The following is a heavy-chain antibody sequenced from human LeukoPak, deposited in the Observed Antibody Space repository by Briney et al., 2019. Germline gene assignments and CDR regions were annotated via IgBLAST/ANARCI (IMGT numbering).Heavy chain of an antibody. J-gene: IGHJ4*02. Sequence: GESLKISCKGSGYSFINYWICWMRQMPGKGLEWMGIIYPDDSDTRYSPSFQGQVTISADKSISTAYLQWSSLKASDTAMYYCARLRADYDILTGLDSWGQGTLVTVSS. CDR3: ARLRADYDILTGLDS. CDR2: IYPDDSDT. CDR1: GYSFINYW. V-gene: IGHV5-51*01. D-gene: IGHD3-9*01.